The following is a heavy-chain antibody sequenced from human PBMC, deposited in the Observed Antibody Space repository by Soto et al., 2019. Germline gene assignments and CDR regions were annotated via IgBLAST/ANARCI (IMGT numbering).Heavy chain of an antibody. Sequence: PSETLSLTCTVSGGSISSGGYYWSWIRQHPGKGLEWIGYIYYSGSTYYNPSLKSRVTISVDTSKNQFSLKLSSVTAADTAVYYCARERKHYYDSVLNWFDPWGQGTLVTVSS. CDR1: GGSISSGGYY. CDR3: ARERKHYYDSVLNWFDP. J-gene: IGHJ5*02. V-gene: IGHV4-31*03. CDR2: IYYSGST. D-gene: IGHD3-22*01.